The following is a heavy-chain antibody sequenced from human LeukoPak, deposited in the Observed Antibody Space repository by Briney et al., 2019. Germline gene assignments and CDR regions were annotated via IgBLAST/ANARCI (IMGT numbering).Heavy chain of an antibody. J-gene: IGHJ6*03. D-gene: IGHD3-3*01. Sequence: SETLSLTCTVSDGSISSHYWSWIRRPPGKGLEWIGYIYDSGSTNHNPSLKSRVTISVDTSKNQFSLKLNSVTAADTAVYYCARVGKDWDYDFWSASSLGYYYMDVWGKGTTVTVSS. V-gene: IGHV4-59*11. CDR2: IYDSGST. CDR3: ARVGKDWDYDFWSASSLGYYYMDV. CDR1: DGSISSHY.